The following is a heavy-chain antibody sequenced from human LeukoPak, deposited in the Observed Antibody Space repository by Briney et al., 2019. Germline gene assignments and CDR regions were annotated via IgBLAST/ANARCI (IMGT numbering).Heavy chain of an antibody. CDR3: ARAEGGGIAFLIDC. V-gene: IGHV3-30-3*01. D-gene: IGHD1-1*01. CDR1: GFTFSLYA. CDR2: VSYDGNNN. J-gene: IGHJ4*02. Sequence: PGGSLRLSCEVSGFTFSLYAMHWVRQTPGKGLEWMAVVSYDGNNNYYADSVKCRFTISRDNSKNTLYLQMNSLRADDTAVYYCARAEGGGIAFLIDCWGEGTLVTVSS.